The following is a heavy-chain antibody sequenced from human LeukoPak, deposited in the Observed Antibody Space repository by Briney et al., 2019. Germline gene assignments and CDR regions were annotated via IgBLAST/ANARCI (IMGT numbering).Heavy chain of an antibody. CDR1: GGSISSSSYY. J-gene: IGHJ5*02. V-gene: IGHV4-39*07. CDR3: AIAPASPWDDILTGYWFDP. CDR2: INHSGST. Sequence: SETLSLTCTVSGGSISSSSYYWSWIRQPPGKGLEWIGKINHSGSTNYNPSLKSRVTISVDTSKNQFSLKLSSVTAADTAVYYCAIAPASPWDDILTGYWFDPWGQGTLVTVSS. D-gene: IGHD3-9*01.